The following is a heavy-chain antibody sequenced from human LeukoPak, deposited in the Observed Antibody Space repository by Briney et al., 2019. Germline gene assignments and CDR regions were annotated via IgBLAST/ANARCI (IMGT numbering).Heavy chain of an antibody. CDR1: GYTFTSYG. CDR3: ARGPIVVVVAATGYFQH. D-gene: IGHD2-15*01. J-gene: IGHJ1*01. CDR2: ISAYNGNT. Sequence: ASVKVSCKASGYTFTSYGISWVRQAPGQGLEWMGWISAYNGNTNYAQKLQGRVTMTTDTSTSTAYMVLRSLRSDDTAVYYCARGPIVVVVAATGYFQHWGQGTLVTVSS. V-gene: IGHV1-18*01.